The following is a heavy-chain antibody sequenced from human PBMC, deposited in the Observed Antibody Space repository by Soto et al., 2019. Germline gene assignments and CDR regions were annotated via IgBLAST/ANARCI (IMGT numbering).Heavy chain of an antibody. J-gene: IGHJ6*02. Sequence: ASVKFFCKASGYTFTGYYMHWVRQAPGQGLEWMGWINPNSGGTNYAQKFRGWVTMTRDTSISTAYMELSRLRSDDMAVYYCARGHCSSTSCYTAYYYYGMDVWGQGTTVTVSS. V-gene: IGHV1-2*04. CDR3: ARGHCSSTSCYTAYYYYGMDV. D-gene: IGHD2-2*02. CDR1: GYTFTGYY. CDR2: INPNSGGT.